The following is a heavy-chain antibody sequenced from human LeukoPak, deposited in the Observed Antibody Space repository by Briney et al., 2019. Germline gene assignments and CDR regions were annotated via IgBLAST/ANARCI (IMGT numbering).Heavy chain of an antibody. Sequence: SETLSLTCTVSGGSISSSSYYWGWIRQPPGKGLEWIGSIYYSGSTYYNPSLKSRVTISVDTSKNQFSLKLSSVTAADTAVYYCARHFPIVVVPAASDGDYYYYGMDVWGQGTTVTVSS. V-gene: IGHV4-39*01. CDR2: IYYSGST. CDR3: ARHFPIVVVPAASDGDYYYYGMDV. CDR1: GGSISSSSYY. J-gene: IGHJ6*02. D-gene: IGHD2-2*01.